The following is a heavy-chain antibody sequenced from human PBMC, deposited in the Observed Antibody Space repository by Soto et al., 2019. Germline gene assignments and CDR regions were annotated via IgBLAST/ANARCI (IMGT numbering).Heavy chain of an antibody. CDR2: ISGSGGST. V-gene: IGHV3-23*01. CDR3: AKVFRDITMIVVVRPGEYYYGMDV. Sequence: GGSLRLSCAASGFTFSSYAMSWVRQAPGKGLEWVSAISGSGGSTYYADSVKGRFTISRDNSKNTLYLQMNSLRAEDTAVYYCAKVFRDITMIVVVRPGEYYYGMDVWGQGTTVTVSS. J-gene: IGHJ6*02. CDR1: GFTFSSYA. D-gene: IGHD3-22*01.